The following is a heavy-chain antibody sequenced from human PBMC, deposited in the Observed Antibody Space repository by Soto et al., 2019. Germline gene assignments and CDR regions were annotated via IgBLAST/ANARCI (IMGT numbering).Heavy chain of an antibody. CDR3: AKAGSITNTYCYIDV. V-gene: IGHV3-23*01. Sequence: EVLLLESGGGLVQPGGSLRLSCAASGFTFNNYAMNWVRQAPGTGLEWVSAISDGGGATFYADSVKGRFTISRDNSKNQMYLQMNSRRAEDTAVYYCAKAGSITNTYCYIDVWGKGTTVTVSS. J-gene: IGHJ6*03. CDR2: ISDGGGAT. D-gene: IGHD3-10*01. CDR1: GFTFNNYA.